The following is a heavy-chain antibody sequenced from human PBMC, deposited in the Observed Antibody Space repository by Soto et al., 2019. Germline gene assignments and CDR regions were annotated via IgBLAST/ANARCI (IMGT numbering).Heavy chain of an antibody. V-gene: IGHV4-59*11. CDR2: IFYSGST. Sequence: SETLSLTCTVSGGSISGHYWTWIRKSPGKGLEWIGYIFYSGSTNYNPSLKSRVTISVDTSKNQFSLKLSSVTAADTAVYYCARVGSSGWSPDYWGQGTLVTVS. J-gene: IGHJ4*02. CDR3: ARVGSSGWSPDY. D-gene: IGHD6-19*01. CDR1: GGSISGHY.